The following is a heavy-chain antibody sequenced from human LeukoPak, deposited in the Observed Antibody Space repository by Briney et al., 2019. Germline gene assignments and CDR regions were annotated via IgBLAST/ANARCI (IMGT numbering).Heavy chain of an antibody. Sequence: SETLSLTCTVSGGSIRSYYWSWIRQPPGKGLEWIGYIYYSGSTNYNPSPKSRVTISVDTSKNQFSLKLSSVTAADTAAYYCARHDAAAYRGYFDYWGQGTLVTVSS. J-gene: IGHJ4*02. CDR2: IYYSGST. D-gene: IGHD6-13*01. V-gene: IGHV4-59*08. CDR1: GGSIRSYY. CDR3: ARHDAAAYRGYFDY.